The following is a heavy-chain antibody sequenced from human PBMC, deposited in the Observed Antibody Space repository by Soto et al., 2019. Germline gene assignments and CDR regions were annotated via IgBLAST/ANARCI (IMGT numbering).Heavy chain of an antibody. D-gene: IGHD1-26*01. Sequence: EVQLVESGGGLVQPGGSLRLSCAASGFTFSSYWMSWVRQAPGMGLEWLAIIKKDGSETHYVDAVKGRFTISRDNAKNPLFLKRNSLGTDDTAVYYCARGAGWESDYWGQGTLVTVSS. V-gene: IGHV3-7*03. J-gene: IGHJ4*02. CDR2: IKKDGSET. CDR3: ARGAGWESDY. CDR1: GFTFSSYW.